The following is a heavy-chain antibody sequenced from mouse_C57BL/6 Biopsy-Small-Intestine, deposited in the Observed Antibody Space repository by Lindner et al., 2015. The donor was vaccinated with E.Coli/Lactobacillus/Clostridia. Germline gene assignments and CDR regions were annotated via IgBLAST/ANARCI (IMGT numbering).Heavy chain of an antibody. CDR3: ARTSYYYGSSGDY. CDR2: INSGSSTI. J-gene: IGHJ2*01. CDR1: GFTFSDYG. Sequence: VQLQESGGGLVKPGGSLKLSCAASGFTFSDYGMHWVRQAPEKGLEWVAYINSGSSTIYYADTVKGRFTISRDNAKNTLFLQMTSLRSEDTAMYYCARTSYYYGSSGDYWGQGTTLTVSS. V-gene: IGHV5-17*01. D-gene: IGHD1-1*01.